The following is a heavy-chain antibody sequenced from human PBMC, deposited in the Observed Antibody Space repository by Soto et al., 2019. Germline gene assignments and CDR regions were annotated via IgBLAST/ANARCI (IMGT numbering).Heavy chain of an antibody. D-gene: IGHD3-22*01. CDR1: GGSISSSSYY. CDR3: ARAQYYYDSSGYYSRYYYGMDV. Sequence: ETLSLTCTVSGGSISSSSYYWGWIRQPPGKGLEWIGSIYYSGSTYYNPSLKSRVAISVDTSKNQFSLKLSSVTAADTAVYYCARAQYYYDSSGYYSRYYYGMDVWGQGTTVNVSS. V-gene: IGHV4-39*01. J-gene: IGHJ6*02. CDR2: IYYSGST.